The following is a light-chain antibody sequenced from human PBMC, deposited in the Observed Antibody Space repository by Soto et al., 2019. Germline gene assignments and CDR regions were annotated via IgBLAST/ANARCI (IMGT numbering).Light chain of an antibody. CDR2: GAS. CDR1: QSVSTSY. V-gene: IGKV3-20*01. Sequence: ESVLTQSPGTLSLSPGERATLSCRASQSVSTSYLAWYQQKPGQAPRLLIYGASSRATGIPDRFSGSGSGTDFTLTINRLEPEDFAVYYFQRYGRSPSWTCGQGTNVELK. CDR3: QRYGRSPSWT. J-gene: IGKJ1*01.